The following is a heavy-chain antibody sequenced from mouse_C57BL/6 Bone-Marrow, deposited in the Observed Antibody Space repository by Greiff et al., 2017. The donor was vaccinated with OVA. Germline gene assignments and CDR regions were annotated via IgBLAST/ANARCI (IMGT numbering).Heavy chain of an antibody. V-gene: IGHV1-63*01. J-gene: IGHJ2*01. D-gene: IGHD1-1*01. CDR1: GYTFTNYW. CDR2: IYPGGGYT. CDR3: ARGTTVKYFDY. Sequence: QVHVKQSGAELARPGASVKLSCKASGYTFTNYWIGWAKQRPGHGLEWIGDIYPGGGYTNYNEKFKGKATLTADKSSSTAYMQFSSLTSEDSAIYYCARGTTVKYFDYWGQGTTLTVSS.